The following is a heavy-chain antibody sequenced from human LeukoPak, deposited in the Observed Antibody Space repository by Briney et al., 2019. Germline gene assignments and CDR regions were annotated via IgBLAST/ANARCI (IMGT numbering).Heavy chain of an antibody. D-gene: IGHD1-26*01. CDR2: LHISGNT. V-gene: IGHV4-4*07. Sequence: KTSETLSLTCTVSGGSISANHWVWIRQPAGKGLEWIGRLHISGNTNYNPSLKSRVTISLDTSKNQFSLRMTSATAADTAVYFCARDPLGSSFDLWGQGILVSVSS. CDR3: ARDPLGSSFDL. J-gene: IGHJ4*02. CDR1: GGSISANH.